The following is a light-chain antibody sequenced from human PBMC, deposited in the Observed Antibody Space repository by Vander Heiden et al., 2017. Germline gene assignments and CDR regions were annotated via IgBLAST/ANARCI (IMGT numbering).Light chain of an antibody. V-gene: IGKV1-39*01. Sequence: DIQMTQSPPTLSASEGATVMITCRASQSLSIYLNWYQQKPGKAPQLLITGASSLHSGVPSSFSGSGSGSVFTLTISSLQPDDFATYYCQQSYTSPYTFGQGTNLDI. CDR3: QQSYTSPYT. CDR2: GAS. CDR1: QSLSIY. J-gene: IGKJ2*01.